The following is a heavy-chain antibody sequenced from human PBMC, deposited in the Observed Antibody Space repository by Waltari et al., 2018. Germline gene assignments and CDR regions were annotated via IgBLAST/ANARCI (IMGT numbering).Heavy chain of an antibody. CDR1: GFTFSSYW. CDR3: ARGEYTGAPYYYYYMDV. V-gene: IGHV3-7*04. D-gene: IGHD1-26*01. J-gene: IGHJ6*03. Sequence: EVQLVESGGGLVQPGGSLSLSCAASGFTFSSYWMSWVRQAPGRGLECVANIKQDGSEKYYVDSVKGRFTISRDNAKNSLYLQMNSLRAEDTAVYYCARGEYTGAPYYYYYMDVWGKGTTVTVSS. CDR2: IKQDGSEK.